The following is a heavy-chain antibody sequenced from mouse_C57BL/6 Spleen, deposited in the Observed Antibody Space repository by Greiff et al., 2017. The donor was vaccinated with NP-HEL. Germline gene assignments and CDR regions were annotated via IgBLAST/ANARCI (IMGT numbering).Heavy chain of an antibody. J-gene: IGHJ1*03. CDR3: ARREHYYGSSYWYFDV. CDR2: IYWDDDK. Sequence: QVTLKESGPGILQSSQTLSLTCSFSGFSLSTSGMGVSWIRQPSGKGLEWLAHIYWDDDKRYNPSLKSRLTISKDTSRNLVFLKITSVDTADTATYYCARREHYYGSSYWYFDVWGTGTTVTVSS. V-gene: IGHV8-12*01. D-gene: IGHD1-1*01. CDR1: GFSLSTSGMG.